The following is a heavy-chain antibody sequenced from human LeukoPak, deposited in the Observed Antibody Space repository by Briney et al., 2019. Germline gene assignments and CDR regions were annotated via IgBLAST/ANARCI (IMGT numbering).Heavy chain of an antibody. D-gene: IGHD2-21*01. CDR1: GFTFSNYW. CDR2: IKADGSEE. V-gene: IGHV3-7*01. CDR3: ARDLDTYVVLIAYDTFDI. J-gene: IGHJ3*02. Sequence: PGGSLRLSCEASGFTFSNYWMTWVRQAPGKGLEWVANIKADGSEEHYVDSVKGRFTISRDNAKNSLFLQMNSLRAEDTAVYYCARDLDTYVVLIAYDTFDIWGQGTMVTVSP.